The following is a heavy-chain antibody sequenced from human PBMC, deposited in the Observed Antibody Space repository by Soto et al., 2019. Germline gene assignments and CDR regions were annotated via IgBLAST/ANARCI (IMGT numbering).Heavy chain of an antibody. D-gene: IGHD3-10*01. Sequence: QLQLQESGSGLVKPSQTLSLTCAVSGGSISSGGYSWSWIRQPPGKGLEWIGYIYHSGSTYYNPSLQRRVTMSVDRAKTQLSLQRSSVTAADTAVYYCARAHGSGWGAFDIWGQGTMATVSS. J-gene: IGHJ3*02. CDR2: IYHSGST. CDR1: GGSISSGGYS. V-gene: IGHV4-30-2*01. CDR3: ARAHGSGWGAFDI.